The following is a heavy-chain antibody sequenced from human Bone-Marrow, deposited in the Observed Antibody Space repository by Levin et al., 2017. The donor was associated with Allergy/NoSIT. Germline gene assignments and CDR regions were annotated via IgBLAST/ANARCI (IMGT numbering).Heavy chain of an antibody. V-gene: IGHV3-33*01. CDR1: GFNFSDYV. J-gene: IGHJ5*02. CDR3: AREDRSASGGFDP. CDR2: IWHDGSQQ. Sequence: PGGSLRLSCAASGFNFSDYVMHWVRQAPGQGLEWVAVIWHDGSQQHYTNSVKGRFTISRDNSKNMLYLDMKGLGVEDTAVYYCAREDRSASGGFDPWGQGTLVIVSS. D-gene: IGHD3-22*01.